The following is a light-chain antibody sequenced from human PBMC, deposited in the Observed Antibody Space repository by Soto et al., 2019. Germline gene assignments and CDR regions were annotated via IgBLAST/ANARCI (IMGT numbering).Light chain of an antibody. CDR1: SSDVGAYNY. CDR3: TSYVGNDIWV. V-gene: IGLV2-8*01. CDR2: EVT. J-gene: IGLJ3*02. Sequence: QSVLTQPPSASGSPAQSVTISCTGTSSDVGAYNYVSWYQQYPGKAPKLMIYEVTKRPSGVPDRFSGSKSGNTASLTVSGLQAEDEADYYCTSYVGNDIWVFGGGTKVTVL.